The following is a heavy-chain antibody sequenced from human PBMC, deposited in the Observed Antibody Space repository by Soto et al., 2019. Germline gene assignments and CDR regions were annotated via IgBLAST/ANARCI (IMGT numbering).Heavy chain of an antibody. J-gene: IGHJ3*02. D-gene: IGHD6-19*01. CDR2: IKSKTDGGTT. CDR1: GFTFSNAW. V-gene: IGHV3-15*01. Sequence: EVQLVESGGGLVKPGGSLRLSCAASGFTFSNAWMSWVRQAQGKGLEWVGRIKSKTDGGTTDYAAPVKGRFTISRDDSKNTLYLQMNSLKTEDTAVYYCTTDLGGWDAFDIWGQGTMVTVSS. CDR3: TTDLGGWDAFDI.